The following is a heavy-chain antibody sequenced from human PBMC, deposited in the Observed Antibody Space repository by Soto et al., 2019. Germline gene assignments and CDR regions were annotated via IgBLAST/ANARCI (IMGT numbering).Heavy chain of an antibody. D-gene: IGHD2-21*02. Sequence: QVQLVQSGAEEKKPGASVKVSCKASGYTFTSYAMPWLRQAPGQRLEWMGWINAGNGNTKYSQKFQGRVTITRDTSASTAYMELSSLRSEDPAVYYCARSIVVVTAIDYSGQGTLVTVSS. CDR3: ARSIVVVTAIDY. CDR1: GYTFTSYA. J-gene: IGHJ4*02. V-gene: IGHV1-3*05. CDR2: INAGNGNT.